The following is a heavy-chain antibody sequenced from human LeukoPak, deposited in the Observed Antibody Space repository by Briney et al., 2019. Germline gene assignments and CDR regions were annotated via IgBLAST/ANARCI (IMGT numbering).Heavy chain of an antibody. J-gene: IGHJ4*02. D-gene: IGHD3-22*01. CDR3: ARAQFHYYDSSGYSD. V-gene: IGHV3-23*01. CDR2: ISGSGGST. Sequence: GGSLRLSCAASGFTFSSYAMSWVRQAPGKGLEWVSAISGSGGSTYYADSVKGRFTISRDNSKNTLYLQMNSLRAEDTAVYYCARAQFHYYDSSGYSDWGQGTLVTVSS. CDR1: GFTFSSYA.